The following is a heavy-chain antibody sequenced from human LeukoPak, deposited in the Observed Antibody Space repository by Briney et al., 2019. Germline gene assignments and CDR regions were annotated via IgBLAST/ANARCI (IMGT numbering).Heavy chain of an antibody. V-gene: IGHV3-66*01. D-gene: IGHD3-22*01. Sequence: GGSLRLSCVASGFIINNNYVSWVRQAPGRGLEWVSIMQINADTHYADSVKGRFTIYRANSKNTLYLQMNSLRSEDTAVYYCARDGLDSSGPVAFDVWGQGAMVTVSS. CDR3: ARDGLDSSGPVAFDV. J-gene: IGHJ3*01. CDR1: GFIINNNY. CDR2: MQINADT.